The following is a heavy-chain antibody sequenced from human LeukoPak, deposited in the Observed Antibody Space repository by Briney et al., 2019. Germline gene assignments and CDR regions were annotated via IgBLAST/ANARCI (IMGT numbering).Heavy chain of an antibody. CDR1: GFTFRDYT. V-gene: IGHV3-21*01. J-gene: IGHJ5*02. CDR3: ARASTEYSVTDGFDT. D-gene: IGHD6-6*01. CDR2: VSFGSSYI. Sequence: PGGSLRLSCAASGFTFRDYTMNWVRQSPGKGLQWVSYVSFGSSYISYADSLKGRFTISRDDAKSSVYLEMTSLRDEDTAVYYCARASTEYSVTDGFDTWGLGTLVIVSS.